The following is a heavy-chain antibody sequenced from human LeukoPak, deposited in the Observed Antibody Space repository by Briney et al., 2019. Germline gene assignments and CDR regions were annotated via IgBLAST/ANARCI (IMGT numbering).Heavy chain of an antibody. CDR3: ARDLYYYDSSGPMDV. V-gene: IGHV3-21*01. J-gene: IGHJ6*04. Sequence: GGSLTLSCAASGFTFSIYSMNWVRQAPGKGGVWVSSISSSSYIYYADSVKGRFTISRDNAKNSLYLQMNSLRAEDTAVYYCARDLYYYDSSGPMDVWGKGTTVTVSS. D-gene: IGHD3-22*01. CDR1: GFTFSIYS. CDR2: ISSSSYI.